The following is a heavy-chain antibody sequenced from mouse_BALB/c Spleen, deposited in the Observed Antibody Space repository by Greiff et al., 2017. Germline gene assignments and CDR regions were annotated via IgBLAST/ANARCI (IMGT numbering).Heavy chain of an antibody. V-gene: IGHV1-7*01. CDR2: INPSTGYT. Sequence: QVQLKESGAELAKPGASVKMSCKASGYTFTSYWMHWVKQRPGQGLEWIGYINPSTGYTEYNQKFKDKATLTADKSSSTAYMQLSSLTSEDSAVYYCARWAYGNYEGGAMDYWGQGTSVTVSS. CDR1: GYTFTSYW. J-gene: IGHJ4*01. D-gene: IGHD2-1*01. CDR3: ARWAYGNYEGGAMDY.